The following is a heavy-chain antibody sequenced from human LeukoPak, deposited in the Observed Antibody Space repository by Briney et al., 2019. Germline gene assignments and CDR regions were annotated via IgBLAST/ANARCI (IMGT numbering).Heavy chain of an antibody. CDR3: ARHGSYSLGF. V-gene: IGHV4-4*02. J-gene: IGHJ4*02. Sequence: PSETLSLTCAVFGVSISSGGYWSWVRQPPGKGLEWIGQVYYSGDTRYNPSLESRVIMSLDKSRNQLSLRLNSVTAADTAVYYCARHGSYSLGFWGQGALVTVSS. CDR2: VYYSGDT. D-gene: IGHD3-10*01. CDR1: GVSISSGGY.